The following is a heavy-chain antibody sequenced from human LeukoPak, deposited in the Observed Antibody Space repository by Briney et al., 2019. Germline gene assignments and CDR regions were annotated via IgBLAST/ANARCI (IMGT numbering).Heavy chain of an antibody. CDR3: ARHDSSGYYFYY. CDR1: GGSISSSSYY. CDR2: IYYSGST. J-gene: IGHJ4*02. V-gene: IGHV4-39*01. D-gene: IGHD3-22*01. Sequence: SETLSLTCTVSGGSISSSSYYWGWIRQPPGKGLEWIGSIYYSGSTYYNPSLKSRVTISVDTSKNQFSLKLSSVTAADTAVYYCARHDSSGYYFYYWGQGTLVTVSS.